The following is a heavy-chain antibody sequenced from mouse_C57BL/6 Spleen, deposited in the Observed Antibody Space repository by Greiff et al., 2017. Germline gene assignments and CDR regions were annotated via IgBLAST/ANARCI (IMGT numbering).Heavy chain of an antibody. CDR1: GFTFSSYA. D-gene: IGHD1-1*01. CDR3: ARDYCFGSSYAMGD. V-gene: IGHV5-4*01. CDR2: ISDGGNYT. Sequence: EVMLVESGGGLVKPGGSLKLSCAASGFTFSSYAMSWVRQTPEKGLEWVATISDGGNYTYYHDNVKGRFTISRDKDKNNLYLQMSLLKSEDKAMDYCARDYCFGSSYAMGDWGQGTSVTV. J-gene: IGHJ4*01.